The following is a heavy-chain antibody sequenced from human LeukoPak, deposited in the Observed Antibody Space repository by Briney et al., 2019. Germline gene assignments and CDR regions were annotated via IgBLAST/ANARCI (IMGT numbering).Heavy chain of an antibody. CDR2: IYYRGST. CDR3: ARDPIVGATTGAFDI. Sequence: SETLSLTCTVSGGSISSGDYYWSWIRQPPGKGLEWIGYIYYRGSTYYNPSIKSRVTISVDTSKNQFSLKLSSVTAADTAVYYCARDPIVGATTGAFDIWGQGTMVTVSS. D-gene: IGHD1-26*01. J-gene: IGHJ3*02. CDR1: GGSISSGDYY. V-gene: IGHV4-30-4*08.